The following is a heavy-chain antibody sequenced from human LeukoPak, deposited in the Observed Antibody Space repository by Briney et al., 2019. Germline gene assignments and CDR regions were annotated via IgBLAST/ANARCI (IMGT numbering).Heavy chain of an antibody. CDR2: IYTSGST. D-gene: IGHD1-26*01. CDR1: GGSIISTTYY. J-gene: IGHJ3*02. V-gene: IGHV4-61*05. Sequence: SETLSLTCTVSGGSIISTTYYWGWIRQPPGKGLEWIGYIYTSGSTNYNPSLKSRVTISVDTSKNQFSLKLSSVTAADTAVYYCARQSRVVGAHPLAFDIWGQGTMVTVSS. CDR3: ARQSRVVGAHPLAFDI.